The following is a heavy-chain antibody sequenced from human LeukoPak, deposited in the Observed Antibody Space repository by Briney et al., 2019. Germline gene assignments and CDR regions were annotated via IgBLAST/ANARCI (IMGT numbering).Heavy chain of an antibody. V-gene: IGHV4-61*02. CDR1: GGSISSDRFY. Sequence: PSETLSLTCTVSGGSISSDRFYWTWVRQPAGKRPEWSGRIKSSNTNYNPSLKSRVNISVDTSTNQFSLKLSSLTAADTAVYYCARVPDWTYVPDYWGQGTLVTVSS. CDR3: ARVPDWTYVPDY. CDR2: IKSSNT. D-gene: IGHD3-16*01. J-gene: IGHJ4*02.